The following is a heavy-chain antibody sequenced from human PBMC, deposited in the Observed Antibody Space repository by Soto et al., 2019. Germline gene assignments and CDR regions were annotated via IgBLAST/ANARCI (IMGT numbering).Heavy chain of an antibody. D-gene: IGHD6-13*01. V-gene: IGHV3-7*05. CDR2: IKQDGSEK. Sequence: LGGSLRLSCAASGFTFSSYWMSWVRQAPGKGLEGVANIKQDGSEKYYVDSVKGRFTISRDNAKNSLYLQMNSLRAEDTAVYYCARQTGYSSSWPNWFDPWGQGTLVTVSS. J-gene: IGHJ5*02. CDR3: ARQTGYSSSWPNWFDP. CDR1: GFTFSSYW.